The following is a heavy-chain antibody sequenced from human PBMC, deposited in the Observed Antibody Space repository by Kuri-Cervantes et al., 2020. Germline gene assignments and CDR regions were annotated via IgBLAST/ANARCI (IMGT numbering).Heavy chain of an antibody. CDR2: MNPNSGNT. J-gene: IGHJ4*02. Sequence: ASVKVSCKASGYTFTSYDINWVRQATGQGLEWMGWMNPNSGNTGYAQKFQGRVTMTRNTSISTAYMELSSLRAEDTAVYYCASLPFYYYDSSGYRDYWGQGTLVTVSS. D-gene: IGHD3-22*01. V-gene: IGHV1-8*01. CDR1: GYTFTSYD. CDR3: ASLPFYYYDSSGYRDY.